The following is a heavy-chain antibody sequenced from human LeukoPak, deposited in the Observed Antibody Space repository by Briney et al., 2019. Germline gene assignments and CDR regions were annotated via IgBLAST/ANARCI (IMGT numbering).Heavy chain of an antibody. CDR2: IDPSDSYT. J-gene: IGHJ4*02. Sequence: GESLKISCKGSGYSFTSYWITWVRQMPGKGLEWMGRIDPSDSYTNYSPSFQGHVTISADKSISTAYLQWSSLKAPDTAMYYCARPPYCSSTSCTYYFDYWGQGTLVTVSS. CDR3: ARPPYCSSTSCTYYFDY. D-gene: IGHD2-2*01. V-gene: IGHV5-10-1*01. CDR1: GYSFTSYW.